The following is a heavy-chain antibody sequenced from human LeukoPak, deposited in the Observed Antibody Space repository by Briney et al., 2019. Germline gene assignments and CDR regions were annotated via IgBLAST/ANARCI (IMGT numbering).Heavy chain of an antibody. CDR3: SKWKAIVLVPAARSPIDY. D-gene: IGHD2-2*01. Sequence: GGSLRLSCAASGFTFSNYGMSRVRQAPGKGLEWVSAISGSGVTTYYADSVKGRFTISRDSSKHTLYLQMNSLRAEDTAVYYCSKWKAIVLVPAARSPIDYWGQGTLVTVSS. CDR2: ISGSGVTT. V-gene: IGHV3-23*01. J-gene: IGHJ4*02. CDR1: GFTFSNYG.